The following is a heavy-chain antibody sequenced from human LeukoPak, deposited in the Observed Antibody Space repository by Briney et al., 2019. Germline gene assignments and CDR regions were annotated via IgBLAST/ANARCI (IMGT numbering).Heavy chain of an antibody. V-gene: IGHV3-11*01. CDR1: GFTFSHYY. Sequence: PGGSLRLSCAASGFTFSHYYMSWIRQAPGKGLEWVSYISSSGSTVYYADSVKGRFTISRDNAKNSLYLQMNSLRAEDTAVYYCARVRYSGSYYEDYWGQGTLVTVSS. CDR2: ISSSGSTV. D-gene: IGHD1-26*01. J-gene: IGHJ4*02. CDR3: ARVRYSGSYYEDY.